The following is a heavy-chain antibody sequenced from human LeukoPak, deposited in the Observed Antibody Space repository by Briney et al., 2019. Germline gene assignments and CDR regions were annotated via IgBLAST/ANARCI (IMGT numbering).Heavy chain of an antibody. CDR3: AREPDA. Sequence: KPSETLSLTCTVSGDSISGSNYHWGWIRQPPGKGLEWLGTVHHTGRAFYNPSLRGRTTVSVDTSKNEFSLKLTSVTAADTAVYYCAREPDAWGQGILVTVSS. V-gene: IGHV4-39*07. CDR1: GDSISGSNYH. CDR2: VHHTGRA. J-gene: IGHJ5*02.